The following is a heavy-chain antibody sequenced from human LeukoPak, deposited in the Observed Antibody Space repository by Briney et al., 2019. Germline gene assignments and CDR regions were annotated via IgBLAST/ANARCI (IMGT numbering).Heavy chain of an antibody. J-gene: IGHJ5*02. CDR1: GYTFTGYY. V-gene: IGHV1-2*02. D-gene: IGHD6-13*01. CDR2: INPNSGGT. CDR3: ARDEVGSITADNWFDP. Sequence: GASVKVSCKASGYTFTGYYMHWVRQAPGQGLEWMGWINPNSGGTNYAQKFQGRVTMTRDTSISTAYMELSRLRSDDTAVYYCARDEVGSITADNWFDPWGQGTLVTVSS.